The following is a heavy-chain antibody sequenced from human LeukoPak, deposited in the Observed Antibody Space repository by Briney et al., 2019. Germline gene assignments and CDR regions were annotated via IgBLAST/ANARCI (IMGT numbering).Heavy chain of an antibody. Sequence: ASVKVSCKASGGTFSSYAISWVRQAPGQGLEWMGGIIPIFGTANYAQKFQGRVTITTDESTSTAYMELSSLRSEDTAVYYCARPTHYDFWSGPRYAFDIWGQGTMVTVSS. D-gene: IGHD3-3*01. V-gene: IGHV1-69*05. J-gene: IGHJ3*02. CDR1: GGTFSSYA. CDR2: IIPIFGTA. CDR3: ARPTHYDFWSGPRYAFDI.